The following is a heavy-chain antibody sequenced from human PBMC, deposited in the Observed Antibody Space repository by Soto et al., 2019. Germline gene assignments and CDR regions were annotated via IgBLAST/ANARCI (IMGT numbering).Heavy chain of an antibody. Sequence: GESLKISCKASGFKFSTYWIAWVRQMPGKGLEWMGIIYPGDSDTRYSPSFQGQVTISADKSISTAYLQWSSLKASDTAMYYCARVPAEIPPIPHTDYSGQGTLVTVSS. CDR1: GFKFSTYW. V-gene: IGHV5-51*01. CDR3: ARVPAEIPPIPHTDY. CDR2: IYPGDSDT. D-gene: IGHD2-2*01. J-gene: IGHJ4*02.